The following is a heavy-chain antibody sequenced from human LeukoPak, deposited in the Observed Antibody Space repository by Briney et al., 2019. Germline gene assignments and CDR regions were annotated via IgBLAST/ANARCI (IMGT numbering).Heavy chain of an antibody. CDR3: ATSPPVY. CDR2: INQSGST. J-gene: IGHJ4*02. Sequence: SETLSLTCAVYGGSFSGYYWSWIRQPPGKGLEWIGEINQSGSTNYNPSLKSRVTISVDTSKNQFSLKLSPVTAADTAVYYCATSPPVYWGRGTLVTVSS. V-gene: IGHV4-34*01. CDR1: GGSFSGYY.